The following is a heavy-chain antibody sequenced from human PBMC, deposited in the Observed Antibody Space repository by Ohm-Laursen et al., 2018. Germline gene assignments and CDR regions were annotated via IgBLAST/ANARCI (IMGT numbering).Heavy chain of an antibody. CDR3: ASDYYGSGYLDY. V-gene: IGHV4-31*03. CDR2: IYYSGST. J-gene: IGHJ4*02. CDR1: GGSISSGGYY. D-gene: IGHD3-10*01. Sequence: LSLTCTVSGGSISSGGYYWSWIRQHPGKGLEWIGYIYYSGSTYYNPSLKSRVTILVDTSKNQFSPRVTSVTAADTAVYYCASDYYGSGYLDYWGQGTLVTVSS.